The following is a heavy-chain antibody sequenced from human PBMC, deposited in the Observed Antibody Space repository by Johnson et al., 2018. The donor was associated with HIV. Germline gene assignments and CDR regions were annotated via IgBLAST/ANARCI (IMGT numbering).Heavy chain of an antibody. CDR2: IKQDESEK. V-gene: IGHV3-7*05. CDR3: ARGGHSASYYWGQVDAFDI. D-gene: IGHD1-26*01. J-gene: IGHJ3*02. Sequence: MLLVESGGGLVQPGGSLRLSCVGSGFIFSSYWMSWVRQAPGKGLEWVANIKQDESEKYHVDSVKGRITISRDNAKNSLYLQMHSLRAEDTAVYYCARGGHSASYYWGQVDAFDIWGQGTMVTVSS. CDR1: GFIFSSYW.